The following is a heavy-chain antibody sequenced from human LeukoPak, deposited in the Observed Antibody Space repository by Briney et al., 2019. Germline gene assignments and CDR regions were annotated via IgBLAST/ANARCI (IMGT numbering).Heavy chain of an antibody. Sequence: PSETLSLTCAVYGGSFSGYYWSWIRQPPGKGLEWIGEINHSGSTNYNPSLKSRVTISVDTSKKQFSLKVSSVTAADTAVYYCARGVRDYGDYGIDYWGQGTLVTVSS. CDR2: INHSGST. CDR1: GGSFSGYY. D-gene: IGHD4-17*01. J-gene: IGHJ4*02. V-gene: IGHV4-34*01. CDR3: ARGVRDYGDYGIDY.